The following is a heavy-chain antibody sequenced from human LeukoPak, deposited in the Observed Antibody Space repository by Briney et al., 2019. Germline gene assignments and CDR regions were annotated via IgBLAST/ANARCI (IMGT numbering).Heavy chain of an antibody. CDR3: AKDDAWLQYGN. J-gene: IGHJ4*02. D-gene: IGHD5-24*01. CDR2: ISGSGDGT. CDR1: GFTFSTYA. Sequence: GGSLRLSCAASGFTFSTYAMSWVRQAPGKGLEWVSAISGSGDGTYHADSVKGRFTISRDNSKNTLYLQMNSLRAEDTAVYYCAKDDAWLQYGNWGRGTLVTVSS. V-gene: IGHV3-23*01.